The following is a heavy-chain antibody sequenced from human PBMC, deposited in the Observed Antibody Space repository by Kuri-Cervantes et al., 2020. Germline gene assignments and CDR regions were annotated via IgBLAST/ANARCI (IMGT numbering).Heavy chain of an antibody. CDR3: ARDFSDGRIRGVGNWFDP. J-gene: IGHJ5*02. Sequence: GESLKISCAASGFTFSSYGMHWVRQAPGKGLEWVAVISYDGSNKYYTDSVKGRFTISRDNSKNTLYLQMNNLRAEDTAVYYCARDFSDGRIRGVGNWFDPWGQGTLVTVSS. D-gene: IGHD3-10*01. CDR2: ISYDGSNK. CDR1: GFTFSSYG. V-gene: IGHV3-30*03.